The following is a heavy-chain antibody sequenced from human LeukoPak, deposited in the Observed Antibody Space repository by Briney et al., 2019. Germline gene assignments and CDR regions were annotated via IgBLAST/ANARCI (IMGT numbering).Heavy chain of an antibody. Sequence: SVTVSFTASGGTFSSYAISWVRQAPGQGLEWMGGIIPIFGTANYAQKFQGRVTITADESTSTAYMELSSLRSEDTAVYYCARGEGYSYGIMRGYFDYWGQGTLVTVSS. CDR3: ARGEGYSYGIMRGYFDY. D-gene: IGHD5-18*01. J-gene: IGHJ4*02. V-gene: IGHV1-69*13. CDR1: GGTFSSYA. CDR2: IIPIFGTA.